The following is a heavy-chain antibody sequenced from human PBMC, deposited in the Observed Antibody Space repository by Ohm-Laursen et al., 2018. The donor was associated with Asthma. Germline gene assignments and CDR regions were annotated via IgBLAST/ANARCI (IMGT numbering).Heavy chain of an antibody. CDR1: GFTFSGSW. Sequence: SLRLSCTASGFTFSGSWMHWVRQAPGKGLVWVSRINSDGSSTSYADSVKGRFTISRDNAKNTLYLQMNSLRAEDTAVYYCAKSRGYWYFDLWGRGTLVTVSS. CDR2: INSDGSST. V-gene: IGHV3-74*01. J-gene: IGHJ2*01. CDR3: AKSRGYWYFDL.